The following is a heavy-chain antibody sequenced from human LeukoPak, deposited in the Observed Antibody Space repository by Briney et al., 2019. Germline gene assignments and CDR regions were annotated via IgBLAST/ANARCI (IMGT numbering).Heavy chain of an antibody. V-gene: IGHV4-39*02. J-gene: IGHJ3*02. CDR1: GDSISSGSSY. Sequence: SGTLSLSCTVSGDSISSGSSYWGCIRQPPGKGLEWIGSIYYSGSTYYDPSLKSRVTISADTSKNQFSLTVSSVTAADTAVYYCARDLGVMVRAFDIWGQGTMVTVSS. CDR3: ARDLGVMVRAFDI. D-gene: IGHD5-18*01. CDR2: IYYSGST.